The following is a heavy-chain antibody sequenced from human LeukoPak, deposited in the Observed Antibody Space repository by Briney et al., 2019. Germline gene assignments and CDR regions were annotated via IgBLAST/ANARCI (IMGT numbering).Heavy chain of an antibody. CDR3: ARGGRAIYGSGSYYPYYYYYMDV. D-gene: IGHD3-10*01. CDR2: IYTSGST. Sequence: SETLSLTCTVSGYSISSGYYWSWIRQPAGKGLEWIGRIYTSGSTNYNPSLKSRVTMSVDTSKNQFSLKLSSVTAADTAVYYCARGGRAIYGSGSYYPYYYYYMDVWGKGTTVTISS. J-gene: IGHJ6*03. V-gene: IGHV4-4*07. CDR1: GYSISSGYY.